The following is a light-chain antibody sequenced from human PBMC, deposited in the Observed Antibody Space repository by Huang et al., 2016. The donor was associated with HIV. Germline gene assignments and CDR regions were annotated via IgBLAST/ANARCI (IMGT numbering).Light chain of an antibody. Sequence: DIVVTQSPLSLSVTPGEEASISCRSSQSLLHSNGYNYLDWYLQKPGQSPQLLIYLGSNRASGVPARFSGSGSGTDFTLKISRVAADDVGVYYCMQALQTPTFGQGTRLEIK. J-gene: IGKJ5*01. V-gene: IGKV2-28*01. CDR2: LGS. CDR3: MQALQTPT. CDR1: QSLLHSNGYNY.